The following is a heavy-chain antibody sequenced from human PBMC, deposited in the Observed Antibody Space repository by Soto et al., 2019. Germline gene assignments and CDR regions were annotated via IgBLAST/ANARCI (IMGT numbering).Heavy chain of an antibody. D-gene: IGHD5-18*01. CDR2: IYSGGST. Sequence: EVQPVESGGGLVQPGGSLRLSCAASGVTVSSNYMSWVRQAPGKGLERVSVIYSGGSTYYADSVKGRFTISRDNSKNTVYLQMNSLRAEDTAVYYCARHGYNYGGGYFDYWGQGTLVTVSS. CDR1: GVTVSSNY. CDR3: ARHGYNYGGGYFDY. J-gene: IGHJ4*02. V-gene: IGHV3-66*04.